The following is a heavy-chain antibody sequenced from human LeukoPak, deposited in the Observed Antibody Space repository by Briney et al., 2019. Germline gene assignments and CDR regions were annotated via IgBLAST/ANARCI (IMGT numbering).Heavy chain of an antibody. D-gene: IGHD3-9*01. CDR3: ARGNILTGYEY. CDR2: ISSSSSTI. Sequence: GGSLRLSCAASGFTFSSYSMNWVRQAPGKGLEWVSYISSSSSTIYYADSVKGRFTISRDNAKNSLFLQMNSLRAGDTAMYYCARGNILTGYEYWGQGTLVTVSS. J-gene: IGHJ4*02. V-gene: IGHV3-48*01. CDR1: GFTFSSYS.